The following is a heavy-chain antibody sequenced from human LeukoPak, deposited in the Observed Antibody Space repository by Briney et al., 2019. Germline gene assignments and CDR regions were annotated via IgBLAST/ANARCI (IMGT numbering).Heavy chain of an antibody. D-gene: IGHD3-9*01. V-gene: IGHV3-48*03. CDR1: GFTFSSYE. CDR2: ISSSGSTI. Sequence: GGSLRLSCAASGFTFSSYERNWVRQAPGKGLEWVSYISSSGSTIYYADSVKGRFTISRDNAKNSLYLQMNSLTAEDTAVYYCASAYTYYDIFAYYWGQGTLVTVSS. J-gene: IGHJ4*02. CDR3: ASAYTYYDIFAYY.